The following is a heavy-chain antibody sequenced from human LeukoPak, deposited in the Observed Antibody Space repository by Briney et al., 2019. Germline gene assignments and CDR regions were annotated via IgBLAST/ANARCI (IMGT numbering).Heavy chain of an antibody. Sequence: SETLSLTCTVSGGSISGGSYYWSWIRQPPGKGLEWIGTIYYSGSTYYNPSLKSRVTISVDTSKNQFSLKLSSVTAADTAVYYCARQGGYTYGWIDYWGQGTLVTVSS. CDR2: IYYSGST. J-gene: IGHJ4*02. CDR3: ARQGGYTYGWIDY. CDR1: GGSISGGSYY. D-gene: IGHD5-18*01. V-gene: IGHV4-39*01.